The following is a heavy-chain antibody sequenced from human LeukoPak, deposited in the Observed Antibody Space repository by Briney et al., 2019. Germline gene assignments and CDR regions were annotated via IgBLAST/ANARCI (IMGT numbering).Heavy chain of an antibody. CDR3: ARGPCRGRSCYSFDY. J-gene: IGHJ4*02. V-gene: IGHV1-46*01. CDR2: INPSGDST. CDR1: GYTFTNSH. D-gene: IGHD2-15*01. Sequence: ASVTVSCKASGYTFTNSHMHWVRQAPGQGLEWMAIINPSGDSTTYAQNFQGRVAVTRDTSTSTVYVELSSLISEDTAVYYCARGPCRGRSCYSFDYWGQGTLVTVSS.